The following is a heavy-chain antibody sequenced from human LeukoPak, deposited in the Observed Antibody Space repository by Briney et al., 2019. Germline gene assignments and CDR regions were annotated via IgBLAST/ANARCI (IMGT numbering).Heavy chain of an antibody. V-gene: IGHV3-21*06. CDR1: GFTFSSYT. CDR3: AKTGGRGDPFDY. J-gene: IGHJ4*02. Sequence: PGGSLRLSCAASGFTFSSYTINWVRQAPGKGLQWVSSISSTSSYINYADSVKGRFTISSDNAENSLYLEMNSLRVEDTAVYYCAKTGGRGDPFDYWGQGTLVTVSS. D-gene: IGHD2-21*02. CDR2: ISSTSSYI.